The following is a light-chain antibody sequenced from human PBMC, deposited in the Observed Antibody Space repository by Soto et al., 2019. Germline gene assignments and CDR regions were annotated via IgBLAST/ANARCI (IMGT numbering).Light chain of an antibody. Sequence: IVLTQSPGTLSLSPWERATLSCRASQSLSSSYLAWYQQKPGQAPRLLIYGSFSRATGIPDRFSGSGSGTDFTLTISRLEPEDSAVYYCQQYGTLITFGQGTRLEIK. J-gene: IGKJ5*01. CDR3: QQYGTLIT. CDR2: GSF. V-gene: IGKV3-20*01. CDR1: QSLSSSY.